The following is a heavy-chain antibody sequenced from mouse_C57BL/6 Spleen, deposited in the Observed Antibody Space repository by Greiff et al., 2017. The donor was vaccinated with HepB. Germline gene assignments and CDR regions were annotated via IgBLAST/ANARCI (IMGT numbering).Heavy chain of an antibody. CDR3: ARRDYSNYPAWFAY. Sequence: QVQLKQPGAELVKPGASVKMSCKASGYTFTSYWITWVKQRPGQGLEWIGDIYPGSGSTNYNEKFKSKATLTVDTSSSTAYMQLSSLTSEDSAVYYCARRDYSNYPAWFAYWGQGTLVTVSA. J-gene: IGHJ3*01. CDR2: IYPGSGST. CDR1: GYTFTSYW. D-gene: IGHD2-5*01. V-gene: IGHV1-55*01.